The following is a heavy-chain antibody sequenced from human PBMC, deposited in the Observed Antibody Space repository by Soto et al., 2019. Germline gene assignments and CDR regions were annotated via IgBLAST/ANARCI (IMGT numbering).Heavy chain of an antibody. CDR3: ARDRWTSRANWFDP. D-gene: IGHD3-16*02. CDR2: ISDSGTT. CDR1: GGSIDSYY. V-gene: IGHV4-59*12. Sequence: ASETLSLTCTVFGGSIDSYYWSWIRQAPGKGLEWIGHISDSGTTNYNPSLGSRVTISVDTSRNLFSLKLSSVTAADTAVYFCARDRWTSRANWFDPWGPGTLVT. J-gene: IGHJ5*02.